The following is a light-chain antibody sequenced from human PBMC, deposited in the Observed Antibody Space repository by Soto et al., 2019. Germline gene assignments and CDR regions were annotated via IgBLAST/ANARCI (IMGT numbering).Light chain of an antibody. Sequence: DIQMTQSPSSLSASVGDRVTITCRASQSIGRHLNWYQQKPGKAPKVLIYASSSLQSGAPSRFSGSGSGTEFTLTISSLQPEYFATYYCQQSYSTAPWTFGQGTRVEIK. CDR3: QQSYSTAPWT. V-gene: IGKV1-39*01. CDR1: QSIGRH. J-gene: IGKJ1*01. CDR2: ASS.